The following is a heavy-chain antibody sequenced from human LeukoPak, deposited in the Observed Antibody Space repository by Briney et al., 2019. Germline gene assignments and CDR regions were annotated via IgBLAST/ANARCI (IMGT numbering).Heavy chain of an antibody. CDR3: AKAVGYSSGWPRFDY. J-gene: IGHJ4*02. V-gene: IGHV3-23*01. CDR1: GFTFSSYA. Sequence: GGSLRLSCAASGFTFSSYAMSWVRQAPGKGLEWVSAISGSGSSTYFADSVKGRVTSSRDNSKNTLYLQMSSLRAEDTAVYYCAKAVGYSSGWPRFDYWGQGTLVTVSS. CDR2: ISGSGSST. D-gene: IGHD6-19*01.